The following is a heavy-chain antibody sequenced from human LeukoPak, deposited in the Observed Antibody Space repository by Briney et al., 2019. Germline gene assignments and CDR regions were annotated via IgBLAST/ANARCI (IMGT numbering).Heavy chain of an antibody. Sequence: GGSLRLSCAASGFTVSSNYMSWVRQAPGKGLEWVSVIYSGGSTYYADSVKGRFTISRHNSKNTLYLQMNSLRAEDTAVYYCASLGLEYSSPSRGYWGQGTLVTVSS. CDR3: ASLGLEYSSPSRGY. CDR1: GFTVSSNY. CDR2: IYSGGST. V-gene: IGHV3-53*04. J-gene: IGHJ4*02. D-gene: IGHD6-6*01.